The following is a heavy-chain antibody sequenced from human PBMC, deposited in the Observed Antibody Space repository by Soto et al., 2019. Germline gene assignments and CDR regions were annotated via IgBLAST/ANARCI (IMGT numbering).Heavy chain of an antibody. CDR3: ARLWMITFGGIRKDAFDV. CDR2: IYYSGST. V-gene: IGHV4-59*08. D-gene: IGHD3-16*01. J-gene: IGHJ3*01. CDR1: GDSIRSYY. Sequence: QVQLQESGPGLVKPSETLSLTCTVSGDSIRSYYWSWIRQPPGKGLEWIGYIYYSGSTNYNPSLTSRVPQSVDTSKNQFSLKLSSVKAADTAVYYCARLWMITFGGIRKDAFDVWGQGTMVTVSS.